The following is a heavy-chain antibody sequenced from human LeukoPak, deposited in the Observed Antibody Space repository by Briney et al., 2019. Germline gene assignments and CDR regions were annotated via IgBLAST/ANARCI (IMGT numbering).Heavy chain of an antibody. V-gene: IGHV1-2*02. CDR1: GNTFSDYQ. CDR3: ATAVQVAGWHAFDL. J-gene: IGHJ3*01. D-gene: IGHD5-12*01. CDR2: VNPKRGGT. Sequence: ASVKVSCKASGNTFSDYQLHWVRQAPGLGPEWMGWVNPKRGGTSLAQRFQGRVTMTRDTSTNTAYMNLSGLRYNDTAVYYCATAVQVAGWHAFDLWGQGTMVTVSS.